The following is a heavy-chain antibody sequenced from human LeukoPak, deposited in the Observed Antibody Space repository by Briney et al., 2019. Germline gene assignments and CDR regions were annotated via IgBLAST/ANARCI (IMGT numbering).Heavy chain of an antibody. CDR1: GYSISSGYY. V-gene: IGHV4-38-2*02. CDR3: ARQIGKDFYDSSGYFDY. J-gene: IGHJ4*02. Sequence: PSETLSLTCTVSGYSISSGYYWGWIRQPPGKGLEWIGSIYHSGSTYYNPSLKSRVTISVDTSKNQFSLKLSSVTAADTAVYYCARQIGKDFYDSSGYFDYWGQGTLVTVSS. D-gene: IGHD3-22*01. CDR2: IYHSGST.